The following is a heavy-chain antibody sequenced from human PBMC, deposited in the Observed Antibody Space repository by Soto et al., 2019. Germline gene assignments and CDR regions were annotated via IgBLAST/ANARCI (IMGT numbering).Heavy chain of an antibody. CDR1: GGSISSSNW. V-gene: IGHV4-4*02. J-gene: IGHJ4*02. D-gene: IGHD5-18*01. CDR3: ASSYSEGYSVFDY. CDR2: IYQSGST. Sequence: QVQLQESGPGLVKPSGTLSLTCTVSGGSISSSNWWSWVRQSPEKGLEWIGEIYQSGSTSYNPSLKSRVTISVDKSKSQFSLNLTSVTAADTAVYYCASSYSEGYSVFDYWGQGTLVTVSS.